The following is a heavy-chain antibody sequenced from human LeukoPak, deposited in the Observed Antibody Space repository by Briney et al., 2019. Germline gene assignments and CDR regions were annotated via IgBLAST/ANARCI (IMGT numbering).Heavy chain of an antibody. Sequence: SETLSLTCTVSGGSISSYYWSWIRQPPGKGQEWIAYIYYSGSTNYNPSLKSRVTITVDTSKNQFSLKLSSVTAADTAVYYWGRAGYYSAFGYWGHGNLVT. CDR2: IYYSGST. V-gene: IGHV4-59*01. CDR1: GGSISSYY. J-gene: IGHJ4*01. D-gene: IGHD3-22*01. CDR3: GRAGYYSAFGY.